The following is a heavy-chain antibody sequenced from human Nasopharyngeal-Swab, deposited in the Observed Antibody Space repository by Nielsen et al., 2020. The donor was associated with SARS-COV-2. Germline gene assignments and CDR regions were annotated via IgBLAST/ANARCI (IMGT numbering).Heavy chain of an antibody. V-gene: IGHV3-66*01. J-gene: IGHJ4*02. CDR3: ARGYRFGDY. CDR1: GFVVTTNH. D-gene: IGHD5-18*01. CDR2: IYSGGIT. Sequence: GASLRLSCAASGFVVTTNHITWARQAPGRGLEWISVIYSGGITYYADSVKGRFTISRDNFGNTISLQMNSLRGEDTAVYYCARGYRFGDYWGQGSLVTVSS.